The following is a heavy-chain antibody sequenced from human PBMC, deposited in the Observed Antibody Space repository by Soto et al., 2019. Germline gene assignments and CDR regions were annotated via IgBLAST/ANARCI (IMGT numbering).Heavy chain of an antibody. CDR2: IKQDGGEK. V-gene: IGHV3-7*03. CDR3: VRDQLILPADDFYYGVDV. Sequence: EVQLVESGGGSVQPGESLRLSCVASGFSFNMYWMSWIRQAPGKGLEWVARIKQDGGEKYYVDSVKGRFTVSRDNAKNSLHLQLHSVSADDAGIYYCVRDQLILPADDFYYGVDVLGQGTTVTVSS. J-gene: IGHJ6*02. CDR1: GFSFNMYW.